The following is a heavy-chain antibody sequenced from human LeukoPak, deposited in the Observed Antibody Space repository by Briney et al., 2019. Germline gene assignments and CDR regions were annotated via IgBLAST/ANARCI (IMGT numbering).Heavy chain of an antibody. Sequence: ASVKVSCKASGYTFTNYYIHWVRQAPGRGLEWMGWMNPNTGGTNYAQKFQGRATMTRDTSVNTAYMELRSLRSDDTAIYYCARDETFDWFDPWGQGTLVTVSS. J-gene: IGHJ5*02. CDR2: MNPNTGGT. CDR1: GYTFTNYY. CDR3: ARDETFDWFDP. V-gene: IGHV1-2*02.